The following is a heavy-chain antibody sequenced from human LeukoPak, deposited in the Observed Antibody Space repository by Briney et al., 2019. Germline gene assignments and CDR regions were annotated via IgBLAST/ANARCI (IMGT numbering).Heavy chain of an antibody. V-gene: IGHV4-34*01. CDR1: GGSFSGYY. J-gene: IGHJ4*02. CDR3: ARDPSRVVVPAATLYYFDY. CDR2: INHSGST. D-gene: IGHD2-2*01. Sequence: NPSETLSLTCAVYGGSFSGYYWSWIRQPPGKGLEWIGEINHSGSTNHNPSLKSRVTISVDTSKNQFSLKLSSVTAADTAVYYCARDPSRVVVPAATLYYFDYWGQGTLVTVSS.